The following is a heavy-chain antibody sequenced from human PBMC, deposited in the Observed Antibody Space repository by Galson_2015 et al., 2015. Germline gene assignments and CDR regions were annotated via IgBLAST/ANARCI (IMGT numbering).Heavy chain of an antibody. CDR2: ISYDGSNK. D-gene: IGHD4-17*01. CDR3: ASPGPQMTTVTTSIYYYYGMDV. Sequence: SLRLSCAASGFTFSSYGMHWVRQAPGKGLEWVAVISYDGSNKYYADSVKGRFTISRDNSKNTLYLQMNSLRAEDTAVYYCASPGPQMTTVTTSIYYYYGMDVWGQGTTVTVSS. V-gene: IGHV3-30*03. J-gene: IGHJ6*02. CDR1: GFTFSSYG.